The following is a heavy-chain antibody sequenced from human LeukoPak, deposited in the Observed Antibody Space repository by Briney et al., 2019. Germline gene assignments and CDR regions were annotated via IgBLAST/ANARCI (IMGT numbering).Heavy chain of an antibody. CDR3: ARSPLYDYTAMSPYYFDY. CDR2: ISTYNGNT. CDR1: GYTFTSYG. Sequence: ASVKVSCKASGYTFTSYGISWVRQAPGQGLEWMGWISTYNGNTNYAQKLQGRVTMTTDTSTSTAYMELRSLRSDDTAVYYCARSPLYDYTAMSPYYFDYWGQGTLVTVSS. D-gene: IGHD5-18*01. V-gene: IGHV1-18*01. J-gene: IGHJ4*02.